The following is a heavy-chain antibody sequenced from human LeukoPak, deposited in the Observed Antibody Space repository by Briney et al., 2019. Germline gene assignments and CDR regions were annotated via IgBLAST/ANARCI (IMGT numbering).Heavy chain of an antibody. J-gene: IGHJ6*03. D-gene: IGHD3-3*01. CDR1: GFTFDDNV. CDR2: INWKGDST. Sequence: GGSLRLSCAASGFTFDDNVMSWVRQAPGKGLEWVAGINWKGDSTGYVDSVKGRFTISRDNAKNSLYLQMNSLRAEDTAFYYCARVRGSFYYYYMDVWGKGTTVTVSS. CDR3: ARVRGSFYYYYMDV. V-gene: IGHV3-20*04.